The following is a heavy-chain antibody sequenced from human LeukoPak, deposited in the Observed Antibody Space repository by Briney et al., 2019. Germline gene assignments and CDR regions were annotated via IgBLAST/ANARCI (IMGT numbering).Heavy chain of an antibody. J-gene: IGHJ5*02. CDR1: GYSISSGYY. CDR3: AREGSSWYFVPLGWFDP. Sequence: PSETLSLTCAVSGYSISSGYYWGWIRQPPGKGLEWIGSMSHNRGTYYNPSLKSRVTISMDTSKNQFSLRLSSVTAADTAVYYCAREGSSWYFVPLGWFDPWGQGTLVTVSS. V-gene: IGHV4-38-2*02. D-gene: IGHD6-13*01. CDR2: MSHNRGT.